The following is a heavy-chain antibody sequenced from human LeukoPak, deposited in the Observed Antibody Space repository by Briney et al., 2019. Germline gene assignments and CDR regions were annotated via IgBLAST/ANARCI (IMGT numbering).Heavy chain of an antibody. CDR3: AREYYDILTGGYGMDV. J-gene: IGHJ6*02. CDR1: GGSISSYY. Sequence: SETLSLTCTVSGGSISSYYWSWIRQPPGKGLEWIGYIYYSGSTNYNPSLKSRVTISVDTSKNQFSLRLSSVTAADTAVYYCAREYYDILTGGYGMDVWGQGTTVTVSS. V-gene: IGHV4-59*01. CDR2: IYYSGST. D-gene: IGHD3-9*01.